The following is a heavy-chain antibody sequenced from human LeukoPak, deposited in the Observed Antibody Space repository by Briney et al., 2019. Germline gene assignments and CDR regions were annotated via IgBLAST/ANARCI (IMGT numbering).Heavy chain of an antibody. CDR3: ASIGWGVPPQNNEDYYDSSGYYYFFDY. CDR1: GFTFSSYA. CDR2: ISYDGSNK. V-gene: IGHV3-30-3*01. D-gene: IGHD3-22*01. J-gene: IGHJ4*02. Sequence: PGGSLRLSCAASGFTFSSYAMHWVRQAPGKGLEWVAVISYDGSNKYYADSVKGRFTISRDNSKNTLYLQMNSLRAEDTAVYYCASIGWGVPPQNNEDYYDSSGYYYFFDYWGQGTLVTVFS.